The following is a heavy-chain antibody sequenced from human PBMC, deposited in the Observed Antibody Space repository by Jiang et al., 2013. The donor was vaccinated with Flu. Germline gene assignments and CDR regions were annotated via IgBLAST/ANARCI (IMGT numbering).Heavy chain of an antibody. CDR2: ISAYNGNT. D-gene: IGHD3-10*01. CDR1: FSSYG. CDR3: ARDNHYYGSGSYFLAFDI. Sequence: FSSYGISWVRQAPGQGLEWMGWISAYNGNTNYAQKLQGRVTMTTDTSTSTAYMELRSLRSDDTAVYYCARDNHYYGSGSYFLAFDIWGQGTMVTVSS. J-gene: IGHJ3*02. V-gene: IGHV1-18*01.